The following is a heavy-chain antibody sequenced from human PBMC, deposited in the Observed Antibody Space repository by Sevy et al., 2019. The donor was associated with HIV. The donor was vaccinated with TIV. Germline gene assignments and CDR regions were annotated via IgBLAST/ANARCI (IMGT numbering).Heavy chain of an antibody. V-gene: IGHV3-7*01. Sequence: GGSLRLSCAASGFTFSTYWMTWVRQAPGKGLEWVANIKQDGTDKYYVDSLKGRFTVSRDNAKNSLYLQMDSLRVEDTAVYYCARALADWGSFHYSSWGRGTLVTVSS. J-gene: IGHJ4*02. CDR2: IKQDGTDK. CDR1: GFTFSTYW. CDR3: ARALADWGSFHYSS. D-gene: IGHD3-16*02.